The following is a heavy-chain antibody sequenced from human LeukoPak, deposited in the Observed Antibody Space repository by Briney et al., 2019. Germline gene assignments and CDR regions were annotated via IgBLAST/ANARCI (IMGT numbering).Heavy chain of an antibody. D-gene: IGHD5-18*01. CDR3: ARGSRIQLWLSNWFDP. CDR1: GGSISSSSYY. Sequence: SETLSLTCTVSGGSISSSSYYWSWIRQHPGKGLEWIGYIYYSGNTYYNPSLRSRVTMSLDTSKNQFSLNLSSVTAADTAVYYCARGSRIQLWLSNWFDPWGQGTLVTVSS. J-gene: IGHJ5*02. CDR2: IYYSGNT. V-gene: IGHV4-31*03.